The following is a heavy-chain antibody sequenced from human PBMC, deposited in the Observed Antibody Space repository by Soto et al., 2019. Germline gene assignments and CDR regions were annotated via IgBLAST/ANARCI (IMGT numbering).Heavy chain of an antibody. D-gene: IGHD6-19*01. Sequence: QVQLVQSGAEVKKPGASVKDSCKASGYTFTSYGISWVRQAPGQGLEWMGWTSAYNGNTNYAQKLQGRVTMTTDTSTSTAYMELRSLRSDDTAVYYCARRQWLVGGYYYGLDVWGQGTTVTVSS. V-gene: IGHV1-18*01. J-gene: IGHJ6*02. CDR2: TSAYNGNT. CDR1: GYTFTSYG. CDR3: ARRQWLVGGYYYGLDV.